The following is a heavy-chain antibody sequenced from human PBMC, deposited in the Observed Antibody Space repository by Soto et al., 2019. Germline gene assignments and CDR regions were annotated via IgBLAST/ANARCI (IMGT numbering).Heavy chain of an antibody. CDR2: INHSGST. CDR1: GGSFSDYY. Sequence: SETLSLTCAVYGGSFSDYYWSWIRQPPGKGLEWIGEINHSGSTNYNASLKSRVTISVDTSKEQFSLKLRSVSAADTAVYFCARASYRGDYYYGMDVWGQGTTVTVSS. D-gene: IGHD3-10*01. J-gene: IGHJ6*02. CDR3: ARASYRGDYYYGMDV. V-gene: IGHV4-34*01.